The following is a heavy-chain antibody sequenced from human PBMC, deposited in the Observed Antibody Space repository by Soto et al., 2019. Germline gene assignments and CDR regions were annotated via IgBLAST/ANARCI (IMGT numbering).Heavy chain of an antibody. CDR2: ITWNSRAL. CDR3: AKGRYDFWSPYYFDS. V-gene: IGHV3-9*01. D-gene: IGHD3-3*01. J-gene: IGHJ4*02. CDR1: GLNFDDFA. Sequence: GGSLRLSCVGTGLNFDDFAMHWVRQAPGKGLEWVSGITWNSRALAYADSVKGRFTISRDNARNSLYLQMDSLRDEDTALYYCAKGRYDFWSPYYFDSWGQGTLVTVSS.